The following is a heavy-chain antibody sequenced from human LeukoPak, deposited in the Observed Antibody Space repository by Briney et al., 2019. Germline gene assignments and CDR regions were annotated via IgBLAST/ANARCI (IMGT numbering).Heavy chain of an antibody. CDR3: ASHYATRGYHYFDF. CDR2: IWYDGSYK. Sequence: PGRSLRLSCAASGFTFSSYGMHWVRQAPGKGLEWVAVIWYDGSYKYYADSVKGRFTISRDNSKNTLYLQMNSLRAEDTAVYYCASHYATRGYHYFDFRRQGTLVTVSS. D-gene: IGHD3-22*01. V-gene: IGHV3-30*19. J-gene: IGHJ4*02. CDR1: GFTFSSYG.